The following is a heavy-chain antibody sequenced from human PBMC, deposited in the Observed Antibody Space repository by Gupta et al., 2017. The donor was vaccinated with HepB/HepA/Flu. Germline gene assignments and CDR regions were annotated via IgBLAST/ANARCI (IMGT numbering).Heavy chain of an antibody. D-gene: IGHD3-22*01. J-gene: IGHJ3*02. CDR3: ARGTLASQWLLNAFHI. CDR1: GGSINNNNW. Sequence: QVQLQESGPGLVKPSGTLSLTCAVSGGSINNNNWWTWVRQPPGKGLEWIGEVYHLGTTNYNPSLKSRVTISVDKSTNQFSLKLTSVTAADTAVYYCARGTLASQWLLNAFHIWGQGTMVTVSS. V-gene: IGHV4-4*02. CDR2: VYHLGTT.